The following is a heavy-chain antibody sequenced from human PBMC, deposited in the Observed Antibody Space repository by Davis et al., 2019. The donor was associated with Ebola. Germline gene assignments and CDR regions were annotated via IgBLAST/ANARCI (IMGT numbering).Heavy chain of an antibody. CDR3: ARDRSYGAFDY. V-gene: IGHV3-21*04. Sequence: GESLKISCAASGFTFSSYAMSWVRQAPGKGLEWVSSISSSSSYIYYADSVKGRFTISRDNAKNSLYLQMNSLRAEDTAFYYCARDRSYGAFDYWGQGTLVTVSS. J-gene: IGHJ4*02. D-gene: IGHD4/OR15-4a*01. CDR2: ISSSSSYI. CDR1: GFTFSSYA.